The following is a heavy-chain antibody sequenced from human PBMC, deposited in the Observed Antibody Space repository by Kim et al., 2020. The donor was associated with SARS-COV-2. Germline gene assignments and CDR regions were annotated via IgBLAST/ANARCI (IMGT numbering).Heavy chain of an antibody. J-gene: IGHJ4*02. CDR3: AKVRNAVTTAASNY. V-gene: IGHV3-23*01. Sequence: ADAVKDRFTISRDKSKNTVYLQMNSLRAEDTAVYYCAKVRNAVTTAASNYWGQGTLVTVSS. D-gene: IGHD4-17*01.